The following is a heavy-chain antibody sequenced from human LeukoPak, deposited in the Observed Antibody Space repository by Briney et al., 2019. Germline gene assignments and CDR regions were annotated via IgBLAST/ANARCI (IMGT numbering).Heavy chain of an antibody. CDR1: GFNSGSYA. CDR3: AKDGGGNCYDPIDY. V-gene: IGHV3-23*01. CDR2: ISGNAETT. J-gene: IGHJ4*02. D-gene: IGHD2-21*01. Sequence: GGSLRLSCAASGFNSGSYAMIWVRQSPGKGLDWVSSISGNAETTYYADSVKGRFTISRDKSKNTLYLQMNSLRAEDTALYCAKDGGGNCYDPIDYWGQGILVSVSS.